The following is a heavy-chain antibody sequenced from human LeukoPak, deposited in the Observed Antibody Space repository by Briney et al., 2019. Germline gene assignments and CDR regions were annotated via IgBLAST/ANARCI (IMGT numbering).Heavy chain of an antibody. V-gene: IGHV1-69*01. CDR3: AKDSGYDQVGDPGLDY. CDR2: IIPIFGTA. CDR1: GGTFISYA. J-gene: IGHJ4*02. D-gene: IGHD5-12*01. Sequence: GSSVKVSCKASGGTFISYAISWVRQAPGQGLEWMGGIIPIFGTANYAQKFQGRVTITADESTSTAYMELSSLRSEDTAVYYCAKDSGYDQVGDPGLDYWGQGTLVTVSS.